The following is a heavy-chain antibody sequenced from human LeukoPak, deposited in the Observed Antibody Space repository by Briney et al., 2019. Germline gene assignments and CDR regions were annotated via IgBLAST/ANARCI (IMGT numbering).Heavy chain of an antibody. CDR2: INHSGST. Sequence: PSETLSLTCAVYGGSFSGYYWSWIRQPPGKGLEWIGEINHSGSTNYNPSLKSRVTISVDTSKNQFSLKLSSVTAADTAVYYCARGGEAARHFDYWGQGTLVTVSS. J-gene: IGHJ4*02. CDR1: GGSFSGYY. V-gene: IGHV4-34*01. D-gene: IGHD6-6*01. CDR3: ARGGEAARHFDY.